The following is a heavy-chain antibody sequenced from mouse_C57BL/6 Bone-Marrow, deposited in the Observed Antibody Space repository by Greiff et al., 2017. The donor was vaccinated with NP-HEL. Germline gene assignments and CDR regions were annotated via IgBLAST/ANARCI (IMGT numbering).Heavy chain of an antibody. D-gene: IGHD4-1*01. V-gene: IGHV6-3*01. CDR2: IRLKSDNYAT. Sequence: EVMLVESGGGLVQPGGSMKLSCVASGFTFSNYWMNWVRQSPEKGLEWVAQIRLKSDNYATHYAKSVKGRFTISRDDSKSSVYLQMNNLRAEDTGIYYCTERFTGNYWGQGTTLTVSS. CDR1: GFTFSNYW. J-gene: IGHJ2*01. CDR3: TERFTGNY.